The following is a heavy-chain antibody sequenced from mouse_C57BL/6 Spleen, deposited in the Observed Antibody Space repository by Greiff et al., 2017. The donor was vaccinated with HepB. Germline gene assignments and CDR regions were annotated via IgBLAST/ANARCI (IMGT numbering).Heavy chain of an antibody. V-gene: IGHV5-16*01. D-gene: IGHD2-5*01. Sequence: EVQLVESEGGLVQPGSSMKLSCTASGFTFSDYYMAWVRQVPEKGLEWVANINYDGSSTYYLDSLKSRFIISRDNAKNILYLQMSSLKSEDTATYYCARGGNSNFACFAYWGQGTLVTVSA. J-gene: IGHJ3*01. CDR1: GFTFSDYY. CDR3: ARGGNSNFACFAY. CDR2: INYDGSST.